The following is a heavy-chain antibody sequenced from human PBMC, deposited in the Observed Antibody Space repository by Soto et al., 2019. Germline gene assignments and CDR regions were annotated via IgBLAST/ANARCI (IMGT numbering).Heavy chain of an antibody. Sequence: SETLSLTCAVYGGSFSGYYWSWIRQPPGKGLEWIGEINHSGSTNYNPSLKSRVTISVDTSKNQFSLKLSSVTAADTAVYYCARGPFRVLRFFGGTAGYFDYWGQGTLVTVSS. V-gene: IGHV4-34*01. J-gene: IGHJ4*02. D-gene: IGHD3-3*01. CDR2: INHSGST. CDR1: GGSFSGYY. CDR3: ARGPFRVLRFFGGTAGYFDY.